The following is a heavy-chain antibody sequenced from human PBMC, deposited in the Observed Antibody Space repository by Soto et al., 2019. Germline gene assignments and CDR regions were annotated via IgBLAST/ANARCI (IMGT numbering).Heavy chain of an antibody. D-gene: IGHD1-26*01. V-gene: IGHV3-53*01. CDR3: ATFIVGATM. Sequence: EVQLVESGGGLIQRGGSLRPPGPVSGFPVSGNYMGWVRQAPGKGLGWVSLIFSGGSTYYADPVKGRFTISRDNSKNTLYLQMNSLRAEDTAVYYCATFIVGATMWGQGTLVTVSS. CDR1: GFPVSGNY. J-gene: IGHJ4*02. CDR2: IFSGGST.